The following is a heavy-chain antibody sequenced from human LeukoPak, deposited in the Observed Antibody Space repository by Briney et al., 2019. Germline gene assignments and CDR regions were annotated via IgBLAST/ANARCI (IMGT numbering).Heavy chain of an antibody. CDR1: GGSISSYY. J-gene: IGHJ5*02. Sequence: SETLSLTCTVSGGSISSYYWSWIRQPPGKGLEWIGYIYYSGSTNYNPSLKSRVTISVDTSKNQFSLKLSSVTAADTAVYYCARGVRSDVLRYFGYVWHNWFDPWGQGTLVTVSS. V-gene: IGHV4-59*01. CDR2: IYYSGST. D-gene: IGHD3-9*01. CDR3: ARGVRSDVLRYFGYVWHNWFDP.